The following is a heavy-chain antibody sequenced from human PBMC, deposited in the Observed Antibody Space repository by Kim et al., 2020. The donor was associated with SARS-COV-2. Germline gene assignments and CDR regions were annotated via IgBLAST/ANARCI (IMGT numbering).Heavy chain of an antibody. Sequence: GESLKISCKGSGYSFNSYWNSWVRQMPGKGLEWMGRIDPSDSYTNYSPSFQGHVTISADKSISTAYLQWSSLKASDTAMYYCARGGARYYYYGMDVCGQGATVTVSS. D-gene: IGHD1-26*01. CDR2: IDPSDSYT. J-gene: IGHJ6*02. V-gene: IGHV5-10-1*01. CDR1: GYSFNSYW. CDR3: ARGGARYYYYGMDV.